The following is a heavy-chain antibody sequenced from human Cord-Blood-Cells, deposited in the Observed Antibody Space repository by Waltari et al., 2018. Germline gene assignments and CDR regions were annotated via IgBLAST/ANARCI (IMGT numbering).Heavy chain of an antibody. CDR2: INHSGST. CDR3: ASLERYFDL. V-gene: IGHV4-34*01. J-gene: IGHJ2*01. Sequence: QPPGKGLEWIGEINHSGSTNYNPSLKSRVTISVDTSKNQFSLKLSSVTAADMAVYYCASLERYFDLWGRGTLVTVSS.